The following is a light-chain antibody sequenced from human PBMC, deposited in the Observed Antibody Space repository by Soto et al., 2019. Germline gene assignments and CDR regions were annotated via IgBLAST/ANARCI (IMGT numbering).Light chain of an antibody. CDR3: SSYVGNNNLV. Sequence: QSALTQPPSASGSPGQSVTISCTGTSSDVGDYNYVSWYQQHPGKAPKLMIYEVNKRPSGVPDRFSGSKSGNTASLTVSGLQAEDEADYYCSSYVGNNNLVFGGGTKLTVL. V-gene: IGLV2-8*01. J-gene: IGLJ2*01. CDR1: SSDVGDYNY. CDR2: EVN.